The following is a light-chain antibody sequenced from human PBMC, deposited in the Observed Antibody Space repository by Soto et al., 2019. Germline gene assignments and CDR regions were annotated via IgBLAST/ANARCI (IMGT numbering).Light chain of an antibody. CDR2: DVT. J-gene: IGLJ1*01. Sequence: QSVLTQPRSVSGSPGQSVTISCTGPSSDVGGYNYVSWYQQHPGKAPKLMIYDVTERPSGVPDRFSGSKSGNTASLPISGLQAEDEADYYFCSYAGSYTYVFGTGTKVTVL. CDR3: CSYAGSYTYV. V-gene: IGLV2-11*01. CDR1: SSDVGGYNY.